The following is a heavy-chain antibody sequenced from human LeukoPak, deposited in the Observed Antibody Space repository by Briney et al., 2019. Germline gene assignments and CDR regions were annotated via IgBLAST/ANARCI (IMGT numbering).Heavy chain of an antibody. CDR3: ARDPNYYGSGSYSRMDV. V-gene: IGHV3-21*01. CDR2: ISSSSSYM. CDR1: GFTFSSYS. D-gene: IGHD3-10*01. J-gene: IGHJ6*04. Sequence: GGSLRLSCAASGFTFSSYSMNWVRQAPGKGLEWASSISSSSSYMYYADSVKGRFTISRDNAKNSLYLQINSLRAEDTAVYYCARDPNYYGSGSYSRMDVWGKGTTVAVSS.